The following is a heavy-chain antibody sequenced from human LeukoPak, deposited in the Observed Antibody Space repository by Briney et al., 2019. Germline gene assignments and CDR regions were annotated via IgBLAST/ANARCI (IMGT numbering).Heavy chain of an antibody. CDR2: INPNSGGT. J-gene: IGHJ4*02. V-gene: IGHV1-2*06. Sequence: ASVKVSCKASGYTFTGYYMHWVRQAPGQGLEWMGRINPNSGGTNNAQKFQDRVTMTRDTSINTAYMELSRLRSDDTAVYYCARDLSALGYCSGGSCYPQDYWGQGTLVTVSS. CDR3: ARDLSALGYCSGGSCYPQDY. D-gene: IGHD2-15*01. CDR1: GYTFTGYY.